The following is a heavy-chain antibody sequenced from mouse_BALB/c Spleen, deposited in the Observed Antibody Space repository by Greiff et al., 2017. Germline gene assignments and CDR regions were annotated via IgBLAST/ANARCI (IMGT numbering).Heavy chain of an antibody. CDR1: GYAFSSSW. CDR3: AREGGDYDGPWAMDY. Sequence: VKLMESGPELVKPGASVKISCKASGYAFSSSWMNWVKQRPGQGLEWIGRIYPGDGDTNYNGKFKGKATLTADKSSSTAYMQLSSLTSVDSAVYFCAREGGDYDGPWAMDYWGQGTSVTVSS. D-gene: IGHD2-4*01. CDR2: IYPGDGDT. V-gene: IGHV1-82*01. J-gene: IGHJ4*01.